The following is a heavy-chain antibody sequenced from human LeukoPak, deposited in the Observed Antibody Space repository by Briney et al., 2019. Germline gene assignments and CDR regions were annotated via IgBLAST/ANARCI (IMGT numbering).Heavy chain of an antibody. CDR1: GGSISSGGYY. CDR2: IYYSGST. Sequence: SETLSLTCTVSGGSISSGGYYWSWLRQHPGKGLEWIGYIYYSGSTYYNPSLKSRVTISVDTSKNQFSLKLSSVTAADTAVYYCARDGPTHPVIWGQGTTVTVSS. V-gene: IGHV4-31*03. CDR3: ARDGPTHPVI. J-gene: IGHJ6*02.